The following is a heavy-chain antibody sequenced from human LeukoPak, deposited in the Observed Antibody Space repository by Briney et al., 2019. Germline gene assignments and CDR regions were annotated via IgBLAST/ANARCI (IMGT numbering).Heavy chain of an antibody. J-gene: IGHJ4*02. Sequence: SETLSLTCTVSGGSISSYYWSWIRQPPGKGLEWIGYIYYSGSTNHNPSLKSRVTISVDTSKNQFSLKLSSVTAADTAVYYCASTHDYGDLWVYFDYWGQGTLVTVSS. V-gene: IGHV4-59*08. CDR1: GGSISSYY. D-gene: IGHD4-17*01. CDR3: ASTHDYGDLWVYFDY. CDR2: IYYSGST.